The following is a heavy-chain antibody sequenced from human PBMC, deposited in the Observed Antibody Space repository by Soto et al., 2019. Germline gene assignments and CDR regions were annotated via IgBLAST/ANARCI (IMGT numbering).Heavy chain of an antibody. D-gene: IGHD3-22*01. CDR1: GGSISSYY. J-gene: IGHJ6*02. Sequence: KASETLSLTCTVSGGSISSYYWSWIRQPPGKGLEWIGYIYYSGSTNYNPSLKSRVTISVDTSKNQFSLKLSSVTAADTAVYYCARERLTSYYYYGMDVWGQGTTVTVSS. V-gene: IGHV4-59*01. CDR3: ARERLTSYYYYGMDV. CDR2: IYYSGST.